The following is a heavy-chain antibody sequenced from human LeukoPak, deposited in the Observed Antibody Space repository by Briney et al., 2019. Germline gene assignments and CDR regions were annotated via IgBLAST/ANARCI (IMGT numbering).Heavy chain of an antibody. J-gene: IGHJ6*02. D-gene: IGHD6-19*01. V-gene: IGHV4-59*01. CDR1: GGSISSYY. CDR2: IYYSGST. Sequence: PSETLSLTCTVSGGSISSYYWSWIRQPPGKGLEWIGYIYYSGSTNYNPSLKSRVTISVDTSKNQFSLKLSSVTAADTAAYYCATSLGSGAVAGPYYYYGMDVWGQGTTVTVSS. CDR3: ATSLGSGAVAGPYYYYGMDV.